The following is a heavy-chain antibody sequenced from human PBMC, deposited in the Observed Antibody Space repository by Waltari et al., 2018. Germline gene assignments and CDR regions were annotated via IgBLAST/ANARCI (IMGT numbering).Heavy chain of an antibody. CDR2: MNSDVTIK. CDR1: GFTFSANW. J-gene: IGHJ4*02. Sequence: EVKLVESGGGLVQPGGSLILSCAASGFTFSANWMHWVRQAPGKGLVWVSRMNSDVTIKDYADSVKGRFTISRDNAENTLYLQMNSLRIEDTAIYYCVRGSSGWYGTDFWGQGTLVTVSS. CDR3: VRGSSGWYGTDF. V-gene: IGHV3-74*01. D-gene: IGHD6-19*01.